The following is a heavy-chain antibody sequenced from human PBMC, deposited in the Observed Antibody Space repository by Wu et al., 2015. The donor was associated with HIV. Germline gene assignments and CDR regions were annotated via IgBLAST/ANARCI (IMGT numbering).Heavy chain of an antibody. CDR3: ARNTDSVATSLYSLGV. V-gene: IGHV1-69*05. CDR1: GGTFSSYA. CDR2: IIPIFGTA. D-gene: IGHD5-12*01. Sequence: QVQLVQSGAEVKKPGSSVKVSCKASGGTFSSYAISWVRQAPGQGLEWMGGIIPIFGTANYAQKFQGRVKFTTDESKSTVYMELSSLRSEDTAVYYCARNTDSVATSLYSLGVWGQGTTVTVSS. J-gene: IGHJ6*02.